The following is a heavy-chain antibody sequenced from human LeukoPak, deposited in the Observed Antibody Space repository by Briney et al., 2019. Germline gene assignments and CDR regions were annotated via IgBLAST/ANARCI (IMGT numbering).Heavy chain of an antibody. CDR1: GGSVSSGGFS. CDR2: ISHTGST. D-gene: IGHD2/OR15-2a*01. V-gene: IGHV4-30-2*01. J-gene: IGHJ6*02. Sequence: SQTLSLTCAVSGGSVSSGGFSWRWIRQPPGKGLECIGSISHTGSTYYNPSLKGRVTISVDSSKNQFSLKLSSVTAADTAVYYCAREGYFYGMDVWGQGTTVTVSS. CDR3: AREGYFYGMDV.